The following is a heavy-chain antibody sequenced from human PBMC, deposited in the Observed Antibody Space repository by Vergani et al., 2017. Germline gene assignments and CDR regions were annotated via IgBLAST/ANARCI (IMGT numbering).Heavy chain of an antibody. V-gene: IGHV4-34*01. CDR2: IDHTGRP. CDR1: GGSFTSYH. J-gene: IGHJ6*03. D-gene: IGHD4-11*01. CDR3: ARVNTETNGHLYYYYYMDV. Sequence: QVQLQQWGGGLLKPSETLSLTCVVNGGSFTSYHWTWIRQSPGEGLEWVGDIDHTGRPDNNPSLTSRLTMSVDKSRNQFSLTLNLVAATDTAIYFCARVNTETNGHLYYYYYMDVWGKGTAVTVS.